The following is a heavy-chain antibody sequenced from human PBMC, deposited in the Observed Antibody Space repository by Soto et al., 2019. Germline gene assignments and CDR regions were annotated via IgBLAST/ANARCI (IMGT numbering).Heavy chain of an antibody. CDR2: INHSGST. D-gene: IGHD5-18*01. J-gene: IGHJ4*02. CDR3: ARGGGYSYAAIDY. CDR1: GGSFSGYY. Sequence: PWETLSLTCAVYGGSFSGYYWSWIRQPPGKGLEWIGEINHSGSTNYNPSLKSRVTISVDTSKNQFSLKLSSVTAADTAVYYCARGGGYSYAAIDYWDQGTLVTVSS. V-gene: IGHV4-34*01.